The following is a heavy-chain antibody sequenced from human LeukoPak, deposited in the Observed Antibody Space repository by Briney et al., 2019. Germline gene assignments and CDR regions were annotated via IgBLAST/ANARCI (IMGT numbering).Heavy chain of an antibody. D-gene: IGHD2-8*01. V-gene: IGHV3-7*01. CDR3: AKDRCSNGIGCYYYYMDV. J-gene: IGHJ6*03. Sequence: GGSLRLSCAASGFTFSSYWMSWVRQAPGKALEWVANIKQDGSQKYYVDSVKGRFRISRDSSKNILYLQMNSLRAEDTAVYYCAKDRCSNGIGCYYYYMDVWGKGTTVTISS. CDR1: GFTFSSYW. CDR2: IKQDGSQK.